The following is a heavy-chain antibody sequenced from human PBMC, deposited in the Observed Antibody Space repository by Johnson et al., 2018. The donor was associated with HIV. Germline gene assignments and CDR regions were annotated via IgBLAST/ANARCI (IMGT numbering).Heavy chain of an antibody. J-gene: IGHJ3*02. V-gene: IGHV3-66*01. CDR2: IYGGGSGGST. CDR3: ARGLGSRSAFDI. CDR1: GFTVSSNY. Sequence: VHLVESGGGVVQPGRSLRLSCAASGFTVSSNYMSWVRQAPWKGLEWVSVIYGGGSGGSTYYADSVKGRFTISRDNSKNTLYLQMNSVRAEDTAVYYCARGLGSRSAFDIWGQGTMVTVSS. D-gene: IGHD2-2*01.